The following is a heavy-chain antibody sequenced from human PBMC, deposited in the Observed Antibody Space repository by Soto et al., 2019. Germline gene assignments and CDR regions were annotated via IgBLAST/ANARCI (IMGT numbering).Heavy chain of an antibody. J-gene: IGHJ4*02. D-gene: IGHD3-22*01. CDR3: ARPFYDSSGY. CDR1: GGSISSSSYY. Sequence: SETLSLTCTVSGGSISSSSYYWGWIRQPPGKGLEWIGSIYYSGSTYYNPSLKSRVTIFVDTSKNQFSLKLSSVTAADTAVYYCARPFYDSSGYWGQGTLVTVSS. V-gene: IGHV4-39*01. CDR2: IYYSGST.